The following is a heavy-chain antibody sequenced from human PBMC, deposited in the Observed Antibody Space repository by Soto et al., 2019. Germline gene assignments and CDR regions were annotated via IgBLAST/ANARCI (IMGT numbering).Heavy chain of an antibody. CDR1: GFTVSSNY. Sequence: VQLVESGGGLVQPGGSLRLSCAASGFTVSSNYMSWVRQAPGKGLEWVSVIYSGGSTYYADSVKGRFTISRNNSKNTLYLQMNSLRAEDTAVYYCARDVAVAGTPTFDYWGQGTLVTVSS. J-gene: IGHJ4*02. CDR3: ARDVAVAGTPTFDY. V-gene: IGHV3-53*04. D-gene: IGHD6-19*01. CDR2: IYSGGST.